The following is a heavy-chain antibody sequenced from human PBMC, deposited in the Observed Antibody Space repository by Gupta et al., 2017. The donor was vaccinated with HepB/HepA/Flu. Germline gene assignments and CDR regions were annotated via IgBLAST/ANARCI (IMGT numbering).Heavy chain of an antibody. J-gene: IGHJ3*02. Sequence: EVQLVESGGGLVQSGRSLRLSCAASGFTFDDYAMHWVRQAPGKGLEWVSGISWNSGSIGYADSVKGRFTISRDNAKNSLYLQMNSLRAEDMALYYCAKGNWNDGSAFDIWGQGTMVTGSS. CDR1: GFTFDDYA. D-gene: IGHD1-1*01. V-gene: IGHV3-9*03. CDR2: ISWNSGSI. CDR3: AKGNWNDGSAFDI.